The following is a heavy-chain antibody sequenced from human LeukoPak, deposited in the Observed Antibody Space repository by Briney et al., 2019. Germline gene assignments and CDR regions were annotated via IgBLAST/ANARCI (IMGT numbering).Heavy chain of an antibody. V-gene: IGHV1-3*04. CDR2: INTGNGNT. J-gene: IGHJ6*04. D-gene: IGHD3-9*01. CDR1: GYTFTTYA. Sequence: GASVKVSCKASGYTFTTYALNWLRQAPGQRPEWMEWINTGNGNTLYSQKFQGRAIMTRDTSASTAYMELSRLRSEDTAVYYCARNHDILTGSGYNYYGMDVWGKGTTVTVSS. CDR3: ARNHDILTGSGYNYYGMDV.